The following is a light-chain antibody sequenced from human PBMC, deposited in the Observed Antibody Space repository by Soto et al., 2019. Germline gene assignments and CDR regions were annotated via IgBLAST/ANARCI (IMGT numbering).Light chain of an antibody. CDR1: SSDVGGSNY. Sequence: QSVLTQPASLSGSPGQSITISCTGTSSDVGGSNYVSWYQQHPGKAPKLMIYEVSNRPSGVSNRFSGSKSGNTASLTISGLQAEDEADYYCSSYTSSSTRVFGGGTKLTVL. CDR3: SSYTSSSTRV. CDR2: EVS. J-gene: IGLJ3*02. V-gene: IGLV2-14*01.